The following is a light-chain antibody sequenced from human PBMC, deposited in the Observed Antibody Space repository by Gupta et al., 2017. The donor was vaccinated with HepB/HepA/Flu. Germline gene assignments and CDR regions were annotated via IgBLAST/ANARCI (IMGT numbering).Light chain of an antibody. CDR3: QQRSNWPPIT. CDR1: QSVSSY. V-gene: IGKV3-11*01. Sequence: EIVLTQSPATLSLSPGERATLSCRASQSVSSYLAWYQQKPGQAPRLLIYDASNRATGIPARFSGSEYGTDLTITISSREQEDFAGYYCQQRSNWPPITFGQGTRLDIK. CDR2: DAS. J-gene: IGKJ5*01.